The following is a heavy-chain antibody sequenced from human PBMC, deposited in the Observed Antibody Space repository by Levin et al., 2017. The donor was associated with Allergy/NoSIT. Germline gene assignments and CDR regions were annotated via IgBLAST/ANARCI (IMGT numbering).Heavy chain of an antibody. CDR2: LLSFFFPT. Sequence: SLLLSFSSSFLRCLTSSLRCVRQAPGPFLSFFSFLLSFFFPTNYAESVKGRFTISRDNSKDTLYLQMNSLTAEDTAVYYCAKAGSSWYIEIDHWGQGTLVTVSS. V-gene: IGHV3-23*01. CDR3: AKAGSSWYIEIDH. CDR1: FLRCLTSS. D-gene: IGHD6-13*01. J-gene: IGHJ4*02.